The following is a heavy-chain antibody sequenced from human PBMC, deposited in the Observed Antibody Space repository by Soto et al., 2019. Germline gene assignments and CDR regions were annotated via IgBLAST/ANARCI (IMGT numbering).Heavy chain of an antibody. J-gene: IGHJ4*02. CDR1: GGSFSGYY. V-gene: IGHV4-34*01. Sequence: SEILSLTCAVYGGSFSGYYWSWIRQPPGKGLEWIGEINHSGSTNYNPSLKSRVTISVDTSKNQFSLKLSSVTAADTAVYYCARGVTMVRDSDYWGQGTLVTVSS. CDR2: INHSGST. D-gene: IGHD3-10*01. CDR3: ARGVTMVRDSDY.